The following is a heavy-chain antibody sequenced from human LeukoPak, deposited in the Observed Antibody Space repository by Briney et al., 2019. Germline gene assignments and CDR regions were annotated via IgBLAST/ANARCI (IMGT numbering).Heavy chain of an antibody. CDR1: GFSFTNHW. Sequence: GGSVRLSCAASGFSFTNHWMTWVRPAPGQGLEWVANINQDGSEKYYVDFLKGRVTISRDDAKSSVYPQMNSLRAEDTAVYYCARDRQSGSYYPPGSFDYWGQGTLITVSS. CDR2: INQDGSEK. J-gene: IGHJ4*02. V-gene: IGHV3-7*04. D-gene: IGHD1-26*01. CDR3: ARDRQSGSYYPPGSFDY.